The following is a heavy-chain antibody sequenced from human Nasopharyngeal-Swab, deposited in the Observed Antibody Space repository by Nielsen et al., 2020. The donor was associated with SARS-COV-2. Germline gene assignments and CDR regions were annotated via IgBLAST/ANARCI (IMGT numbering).Heavy chain of an antibody. V-gene: IGHV1-69*13. CDR3: ARGSRVVVPLLYYYYYMDV. CDR1: GGTFSSYA. CDR2: IIPIFGTA. D-gene: IGHD2-2*01. J-gene: IGHJ6*03. Sequence: SSVKVPCKASGGTFSSYAISWVRQAPGQGLEWMGGIIPIFGTANYAQKFQGRVTITADESTSTAYMELSSLRSEDTAVYYCARGSRVVVPLLYYYYYMDVWGKGTTVTVSS.